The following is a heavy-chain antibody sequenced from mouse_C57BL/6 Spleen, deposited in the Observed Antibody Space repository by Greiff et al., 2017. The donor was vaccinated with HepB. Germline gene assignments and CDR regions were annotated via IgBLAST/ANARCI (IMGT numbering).Heavy chain of an antibody. D-gene: IGHD1-1*01. J-gene: IGHJ2*01. CDR1: GYSFTGYF. V-gene: IGHV1-20*01. CDR2: INPYNGDT. Sequence: VQLKQSGPELVKPGDSVKISCKASGYSFTGYFMNWVMQSHGKSLEWIGRINPYNGDTFYNQKFKGKATLTVDKSSSTAHMELRSLTSEDSAVYDCEREYYYGRGYFDYWGQGTTLTVSS. CDR3: EREYYYGRGYFDY.